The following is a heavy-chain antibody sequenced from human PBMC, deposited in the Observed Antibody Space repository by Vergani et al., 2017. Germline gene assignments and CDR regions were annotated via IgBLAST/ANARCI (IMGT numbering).Heavy chain of an antibody. J-gene: IGHJ3*02. CDR3: AKVAGHTGIVVVIALHAFDI. V-gene: IGHV3-23*04. CDR1: GFTFSSYD. D-gene: IGHD2-21*01. CDR2: ISGSGGST. Sequence: EVQLVESGGGLVQPGGSLRLSCAASGFTFSSYDMSWVRQAPGKGLEWVSSISGSGGSTYYADSVKGRFTITRDNSKNTLYLQMNSLRAEDTAVYYCAKVAGHTGIVVVIALHAFDIWGQGTMVTVSS.